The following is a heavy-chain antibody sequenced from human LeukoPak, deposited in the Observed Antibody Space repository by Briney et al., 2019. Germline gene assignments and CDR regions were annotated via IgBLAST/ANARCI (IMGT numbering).Heavy chain of an antibody. D-gene: IGHD3-22*01. CDR3: AGALVVVSDAFDI. CDR2: IYYSGST. Sequence: SETLSLTCTVSGGSISTYYWSWIRKPPGKGLEGIGYIYYSGSTNYNPSLKSRVTISVDTSKNQFSLKLSSVTAADTAVYYCAGALVVVSDAFDIWGQGTMVTVSS. CDR1: GGSISTYY. V-gene: IGHV4-59*01. J-gene: IGHJ3*02.